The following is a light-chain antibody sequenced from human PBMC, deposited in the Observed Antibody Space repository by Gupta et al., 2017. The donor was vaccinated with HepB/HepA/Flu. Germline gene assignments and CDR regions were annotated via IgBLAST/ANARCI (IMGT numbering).Light chain of an antibody. CDR2: HND. Sequence: QSVVTQSPSQSGTPGQRVTISCSGSSSNIGRNYVCWYQQLPGTAPKLLICHNDQRPSGVPDRFSASKAGTSASLVISGLRSEDDADYYCAAWDERLSGWVCGGGTKLTVL. CDR3: AAWDERLSGWV. J-gene: IGLJ3*02. V-gene: IGLV1-47*01. CDR1: SSNIGRNY.